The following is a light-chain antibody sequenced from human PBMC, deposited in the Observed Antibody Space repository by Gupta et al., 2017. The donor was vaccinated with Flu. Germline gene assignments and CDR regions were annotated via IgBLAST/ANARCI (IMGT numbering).Light chain of an antibody. Sequence: PATLSVSPGERATLSCRASQSISCYLAGYQQKPGQAPRLLIYGASRRATGIPARFSGSGSGTEFTLTISSLQSEDFAVYYCHQYNTWPKTFGQGTKVEIK. CDR1: QSISCY. V-gene: IGKV3-15*01. CDR2: GAS. CDR3: HQYNTWPKT. J-gene: IGKJ1*01.